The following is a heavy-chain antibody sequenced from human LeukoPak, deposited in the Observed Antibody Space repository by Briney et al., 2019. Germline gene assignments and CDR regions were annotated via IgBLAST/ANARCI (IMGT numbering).Heavy chain of an antibody. CDR3: ARAGDSSGYPDY. CDR2: INHSGRT. J-gene: IGHJ4*02. D-gene: IGHD3-22*01. CDR1: GGSISSYY. V-gene: IGHV4-34*01. Sequence: SETLSLTCTVSGGSISSYYWSWIRQPPGKGLEWIGEINHSGRTNYNPSLKSRVTISVDTSKDQFSLKLSSVTAADTAVYYCARAGDSSGYPDYWGQGILVTVSS.